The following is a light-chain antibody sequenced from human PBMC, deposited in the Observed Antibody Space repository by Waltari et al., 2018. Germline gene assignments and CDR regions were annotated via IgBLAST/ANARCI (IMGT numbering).Light chain of an antibody. CDR3: ATWDSSLSLYV. J-gene: IGLJ1*01. V-gene: IGLV1-51*01. Sequence: QSALTQPPSVSAAPGQKVTISCSGTIPRIVSNYVSWYQQLPQTPPQLVIFENDKRPSDIPARFSGSKSGTSATLGITGLQTGDEADYYCATWDSSLSLYVFGTGTKITVL. CDR2: END. CDR1: IPRIVSNY.